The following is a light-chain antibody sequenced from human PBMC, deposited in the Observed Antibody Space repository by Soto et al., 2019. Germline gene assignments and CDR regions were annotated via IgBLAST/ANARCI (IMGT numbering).Light chain of an antibody. CDR3: QQQYT. J-gene: IGKJ2*01. Sequence: EIVLTQSPATLSLSPGERATLSCRASQSVSSYLAWYQQKPGQAPRLLIYDASNRATGIPARFSGSGSGTDFHLTISSLEPEDFAVYYCQQQYTFGQGTKLEIK. CDR2: DAS. V-gene: IGKV3-11*01. CDR1: QSVSSY.